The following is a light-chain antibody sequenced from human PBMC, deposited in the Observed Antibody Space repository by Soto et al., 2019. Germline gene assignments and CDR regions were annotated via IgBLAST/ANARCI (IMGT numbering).Light chain of an antibody. Sequence: QSVLTQPPSASGTPGQRVTISCSGSSSNIGSNTVNWYQQLPGTAPKLLIYSNNQRPSGVPDRFSGSKSGTSASLAISGLRSEDEADYYCAAWDDSLGGVFGTGTKLTVL. V-gene: IGLV1-44*01. CDR2: SNN. CDR1: SSNIGSNT. J-gene: IGLJ1*01. CDR3: AAWDDSLGGV.